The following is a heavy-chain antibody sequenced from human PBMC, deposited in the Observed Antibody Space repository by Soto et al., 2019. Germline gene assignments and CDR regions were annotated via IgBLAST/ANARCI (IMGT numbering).Heavy chain of an antibody. V-gene: IGHV4-59*01. CDR3: ARDGEVGSNLQWFDS. D-gene: IGHD1-26*01. Sequence: QVQLQESGPGLVKPSETLSLTCTVSGGSISSTYWSWIRQPPGKGLEWIGYIYYSGSTNYNSSLKSRVTISVDTSKNQFSLKMSSVTAADTAIYYCARDGEVGSNLQWFDSWGQGTLVTVSS. CDR2: IYYSGST. CDR1: GGSISSTY. J-gene: IGHJ5*01.